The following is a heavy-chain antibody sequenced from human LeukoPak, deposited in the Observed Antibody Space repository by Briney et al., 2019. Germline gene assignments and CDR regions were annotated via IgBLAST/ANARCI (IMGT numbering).Heavy chain of an antibody. J-gene: IGHJ4*02. D-gene: IGHD3-16*02. CDR2: IKHSGSK. Sequence: PGDPVSLICALYGGSFSGYYWSCTRQPPGKGLECIGEIKHSGSKNYNPSLKSRVTISVDKSKNKFSLKLSSVTAADTAVYYCASRKDCVWGSYGFAYWGQGTLVTVSS. CDR3: ASRKDCVWGSYGFAY. V-gene: IGHV4-34*01. CDR1: GGSFSGYY.